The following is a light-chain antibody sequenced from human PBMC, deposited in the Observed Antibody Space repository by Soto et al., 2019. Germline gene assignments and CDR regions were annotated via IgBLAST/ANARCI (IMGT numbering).Light chain of an antibody. V-gene: IGLV2-11*01. Sequence: QSVLTQPRSVSGSPGQSVTIFCTGTSSDVGGYNYVSWYQQHPGKAPKLMIYDVSKRPSGVPDRFSGSKSDSTASLTISGLQAEDESDYYCCSYAGSYTYVFGTGTKVTVL. CDR2: DVS. CDR3: CSYAGSYTYV. J-gene: IGLJ1*01. CDR1: SSDVGGYNY.